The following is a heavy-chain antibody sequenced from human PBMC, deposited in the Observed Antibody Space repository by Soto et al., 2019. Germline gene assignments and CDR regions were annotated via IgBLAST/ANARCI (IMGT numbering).Heavy chain of an antibody. CDR1: GFTFSSYA. J-gene: IGHJ4*02. V-gene: IGHV3-23*01. Sequence: PGGSLRLSCAASGFTFSSYAMSWVRQAPGKGLEWVSAISGSGGSTYYADSVKGRFTISRDNSKNTLYLQMNSLRAEDTAVYYWAKQKSYSSSLDDWGQGTLVTVSS. CDR2: ISGSGGST. CDR3: AKQKSYSSSLDD. D-gene: IGHD6-13*01.